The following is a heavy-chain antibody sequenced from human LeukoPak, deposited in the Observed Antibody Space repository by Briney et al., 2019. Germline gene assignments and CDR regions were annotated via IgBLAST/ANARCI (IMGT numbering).Heavy chain of an antibody. CDR1: GGTFSSYA. J-gene: IGHJ4*02. CDR2: IIPIFGTA. CDR3: ERRYYDSSGYYWGFDY. D-gene: IGHD3-22*01. Sequence: SVKVSCKASGGTFSSYAISWVRQAPGQGLEWMGGIIPIFGTANYAQKFQGRVTITTDESTSTAYMELSSLRSEDTAVYYCERRYYDSSGYYWGFDYWGQGTLVTVSS. V-gene: IGHV1-69*05.